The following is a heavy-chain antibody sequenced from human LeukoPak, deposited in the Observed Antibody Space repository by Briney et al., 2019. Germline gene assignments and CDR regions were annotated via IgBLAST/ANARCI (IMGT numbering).Heavy chain of an antibody. J-gene: IGHJ4*02. Sequence: PGGSLRLSCVASGFTFGGFWMSWVRQAPGRGLEWVANIKQDGSEKYYVDSVKGRFTISRDNAKNSLYLHMNSLGAEDTAIYYCTRAGYCIGGSCYKVFDYWGQGNLVTVSS. D-gene: IGHD2-15*01. CDR3: TRAGYCIGGSCYKVFDY. CDR1: GFTFGGFW. CDR2: IKQDGSEK. V-gene: IGHV3-7*03.